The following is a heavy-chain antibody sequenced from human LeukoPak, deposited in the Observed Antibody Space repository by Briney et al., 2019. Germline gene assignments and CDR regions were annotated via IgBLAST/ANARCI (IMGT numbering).Heavy chain of an antibody. Sequence: QPGGSLRLSCAASGFTFDDYAMHWVRQAPGKGLEWVSGISWNSGSIGYADSVKGRFTISRDNAKNSLYLQMNSLRAEDMALYYCARYDSSGYYLDYWGQGTLVTVSS. CDR3: ARYDSSGYYLDY. CDR2: ISWNSGSI. CDR1: GFTFDDYA. J-gene: IGHJ4*02. D-gene: IGHD3-22*01. V-gene: IGHV3-9*03.